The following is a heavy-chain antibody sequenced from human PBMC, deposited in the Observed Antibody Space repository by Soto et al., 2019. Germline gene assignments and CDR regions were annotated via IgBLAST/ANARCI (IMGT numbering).Heavy chain of an antibody. J-gene: IGHJ4*02. CDR2: ISGSGGST. V-gene: IGHV3-23*01. Sequence: PGGSLRLSCAASGFTFSRYAMCWVRQAPGKGQEWVSAISGSGGSTYYADSVKGRFTISRDNSKNTLYLQMNSLRAEVSAVYYCANGPDVAATDYFYYWAQGTLVPVSS. D-gene: IGHD2-15*01. CDR3: ANGPDVAATDYFYY. CDR1: GFTFSRYA.